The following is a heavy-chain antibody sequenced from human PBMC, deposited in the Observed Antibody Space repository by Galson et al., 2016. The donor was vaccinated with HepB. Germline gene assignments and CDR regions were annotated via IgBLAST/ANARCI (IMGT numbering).Heavy chain of an antibody. D-gene: IGHD3-10*01. CDR2: IYWDDDK. CDR1: GFSLSTSGVG. V-gene: IGHV2-5*02. CDR3: AYLTADYNVFWD. J-gene: IGHJ4*02. Sequence: PALVKPTQTLTLTCTFSGFSLSTSGVGVGWIRQPPGKALEWHALIYWDDDKRYSPSLKSRLTITKDTSKNQVVLTMTNMDPVDTATYYCAYLTADYNVFWDWCQGTLVTVSS.